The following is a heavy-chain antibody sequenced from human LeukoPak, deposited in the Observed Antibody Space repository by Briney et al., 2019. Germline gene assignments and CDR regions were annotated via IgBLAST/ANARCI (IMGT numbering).Heavy chain of an antibody. V-gene: IGHV3-23*01. CDR2: IRATGGST. D-gene: IGHD3-10*01. CDR3: AKVGTMLRVYNFIDY. Sequence: GGSLRLSCTASAFTFSTYAMSWVRQAPGKGLEWVSGIRATGGSTYYADSVKGRFTISRDNSKNTLYLQMNSLRAEDTAVYYCAKVGTMLRVYNFIDYWGQGTLVTVSS. CDR1: AFTFSTYA. J-gene: IGHJ4*02.